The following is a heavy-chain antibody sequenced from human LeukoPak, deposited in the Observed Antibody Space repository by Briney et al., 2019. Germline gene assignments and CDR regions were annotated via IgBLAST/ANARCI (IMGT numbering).Heavy chain of an antibody. CDR1: GYAFTGYG. Sequence: ASVKVSCKASGYAFTGYGITWGRQAPGQGLEWRGWISAYSGNTNYAQKLQGRVTMTPATSTSPVYMELRSRRSDDPAVYYCAYGGYLPGYFDYWGQGTLVTVSS. D-gene: IGHD4-17*01. V-gene: IGHV1-18*01. J-gene: IGHJ4*02. CDR3: AYGGYLPGYFDY. CDR2: ISAYSGNT.